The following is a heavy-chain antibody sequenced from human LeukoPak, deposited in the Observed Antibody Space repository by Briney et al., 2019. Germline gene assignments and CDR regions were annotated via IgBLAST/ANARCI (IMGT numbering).Heavy chain of an antibody. V-gene: IGHV3-30*02. CDR2: IRSDGTHE. CDR1: AFTFKYYG. Sequence: GGSLRLSCAASAFTFKYYGMHWVRQAPGKGLEWVAFIRSDGTHECYEDSVKGRFTISRDNSRNTLDLQMSGLRPEDTAMYFCARDGVASSDFWGQGTLVTASS. CDR3: ARDGVASSDF. D-gene: IGHD2-15*01. J-gene: IGHJ4*02.